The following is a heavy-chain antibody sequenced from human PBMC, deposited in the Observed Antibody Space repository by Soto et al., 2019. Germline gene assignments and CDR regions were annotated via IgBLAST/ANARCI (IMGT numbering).Heavy chain of an antibody. CDR1: GDTFTEYY. CDR3: ARGGHVVVVTAALDY. Sequence: QVQLMQSGAEVKKPGASVKVSCKASGDTFTEYYIHWVRQAPGQGLEWMGTVNPSGGHTTYAQHFLGRVTMTGDMATSTLYMELTSLTSEDTAVYYCARGGHVVVVTAALDYWGQGTLVTVSS. J-gene: IGHJ4*02. CDR2: VNPSGGHT. V-gene: IGHV1-46*01. D-gene: IGHD2-21*02.